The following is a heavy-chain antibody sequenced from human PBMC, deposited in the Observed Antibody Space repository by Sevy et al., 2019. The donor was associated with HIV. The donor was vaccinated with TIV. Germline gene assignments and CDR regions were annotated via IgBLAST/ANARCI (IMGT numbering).Heavy chain of an antibody. CDR2: ISAYNGNT. D-gene: IGHD5-18*01. Sequence: ASVKVSCKASGYTFTSYGISWVRQAPGQGLEWMGWISAYNGNTNYAQKHQGRVTMTTDTSTSTANMELGSLRYDDTAVYDCASDPADTAMDTGYYNYYYVIDVWGQGTTVTFSS. V-gene: IGHV1-18*01. CDR1: GYTFTSYG. J-gene: IGHJ6*02. CDR3: ASDPADTAMDTGYYNYYYVIDV.